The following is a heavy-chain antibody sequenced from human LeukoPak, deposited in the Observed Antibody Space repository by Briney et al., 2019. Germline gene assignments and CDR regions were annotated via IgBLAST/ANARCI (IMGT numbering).Heavy chain of an antibody. CDR1: GYSISSGYY. V-gene: IGHV4-38-2*01. Sequence: SETLSLTCAVSGYSISSGYYWGWIRQPPGKGLEWIGSIYHSGSTYYNPSLKSRVTISVDTSKNQFSLKLSSVTAADTAVYYCARPTCGVASYFDYWGQGTLVTVSS. CDR2: IYHSGST. CDR3: ARPTCGVASYFDY. J-gene: IGHJ4*02. D-gene: IGHD3-3*01.